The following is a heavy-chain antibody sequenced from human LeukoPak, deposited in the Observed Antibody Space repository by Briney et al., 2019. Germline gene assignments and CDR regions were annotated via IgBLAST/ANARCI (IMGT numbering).Heavy chain of an antibody. V-gene: IGHV4-30-2*01. CDR2: IYHSGST. Sequence: SETLSLTCAVSGGSISSGGYSWSWIRQPPGKGLEWIEYIYHSGSTYYNPSLKSRVTISVDRSKNQFSLKLSSVTAADTAVYYCARENGDSSFDYWGQGTLVTVSS. J-gene: IGHJ4*02. CDR3: ARENGDSSFDY. D-gene: IGHD4-17*01. CDR1: GGSISSGGYS.